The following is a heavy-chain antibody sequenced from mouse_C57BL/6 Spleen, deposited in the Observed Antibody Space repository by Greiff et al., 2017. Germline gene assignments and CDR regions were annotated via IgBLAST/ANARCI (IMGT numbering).Heavy chain of an antibody. Sequence: QVQLQQSGAELARPGASVKMSCKASGYTFTSSTMHWVKQRPGQGLEWIGYINPSSGYTKYNQKFKDKATLTADKSSSTAYMQLSSLTSEDSAVYYCAREGGSNYSYYAMDYWGQGTSVTVSS. CDR3: AREGGSNYSYYAMDY. CDR1: GYTFTSST. J-gene: IGHJ4*01. V-gene: IGHV1-4*01. D-gene: IGHD2-5*01. CDR2: INPSSGYT.